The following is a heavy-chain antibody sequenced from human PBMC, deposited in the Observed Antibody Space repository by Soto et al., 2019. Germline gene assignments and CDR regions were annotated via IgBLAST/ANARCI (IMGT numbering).Heavy chain of an antibody. V-gene: IGHV3-11*06. CDR3: ARIAVAADAFDI. J-gene: IGHJ3*02. D-gene: IGHD6-19*01. CDR2: ISSSSTYT. CDR1: GFTFSDYY. Sequence: QVQLVESGGGLVKPGGSLRLSCAASGFTFSDYYMSWIRQAPGKGLEWVSFISSSSTYTNYADSVRGRFTISRDNAKNSLYMHMNSLRAEDTAVYYCARIAVAADAFDIWGQGTMVSVSS.